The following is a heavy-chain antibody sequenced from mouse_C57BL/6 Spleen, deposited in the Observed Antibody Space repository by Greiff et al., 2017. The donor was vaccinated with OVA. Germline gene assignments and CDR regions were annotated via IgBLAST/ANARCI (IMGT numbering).Heavy chain of an antibody. Sequence: VQLKESGPELVKPGASVKISCKASGYSFTGYYMNWVKQSPEKSLEWIGEINPSTGGTTYNQTFTAKATLTVDKSSSTAYMQLKSLTAEDSAVYYCARPSDYYGSSYGFAYWGQGTLVTVSA. CDR2: INPSTGGT. J-gene: IGHJ3*01. D-gene: IGHD1-1*01. CDR3: ARPSDYYGSSYGFAY. V-gene: IGHV1-42*01. CDR1: GYSFTGYY.